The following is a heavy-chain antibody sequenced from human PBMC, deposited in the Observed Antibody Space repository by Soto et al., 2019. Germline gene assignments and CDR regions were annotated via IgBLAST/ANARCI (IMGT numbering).Heavy chain of an antibody. CDR3: AREEQTGANYYLDY. Sequence: QVRLVQSGAEVKKPGASVKVSCTASGYTFTGYYIHWVRQAPGQGLEWMGSISPHSGGPNYAQRFQGRVTMTRDTSMTTVYMEMSGLTSDDTVVYYCAREEQTGANYYLDYCGQGTLVTVSS. CDR1: GYTFTGYY. CDR2: ISPHSGGP. D-gene: IGHD7-27*01. V-gene: IGHV1-2*05. J-gene: IGHJ4*02.